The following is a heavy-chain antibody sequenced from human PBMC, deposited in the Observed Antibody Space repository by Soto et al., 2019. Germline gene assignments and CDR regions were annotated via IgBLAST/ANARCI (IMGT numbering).Heavy chain of an antibody. CDR1: GYTFTSYV. CDR3: ARGGGVPVLRFLNY. D-gene: IGHD3-3*01. Sequence: ASVKVSCKASGYTFTSYVISWVRQAPGQGLEWMGWISPYNGNTNYAQKLQGRVTMTTDTSTSTAYMELRSLRSDDTAVYYCARGGGVPVLRFLNYWGQGTLVTVSS. CDR2: ISPYNGNT. J-gene: IGHJ4*02. V-gene: IGHV1-18*01.